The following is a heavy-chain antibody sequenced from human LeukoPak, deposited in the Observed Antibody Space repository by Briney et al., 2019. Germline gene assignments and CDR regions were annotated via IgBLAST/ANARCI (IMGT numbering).Heavy chain of an antibody. D-gene: IGHD6-13*01. V-gene: IGHV3-30-3*01. CDR2: ISYDGSNK. Sequence: SGGSLRLSCAASGFTFSSYAMHWVRQAPGKGLEWVTVISYDGSNKYYADSVKGRFTISRDNSKNTLYLQMNSLRAEDTAVYYCARGRGSSRISSYFDYWGQGTLVTVSS. CDR1: GFTFSSYA. J-gene: IGHJ4*02. CDR3: ARGRGSSRISSYFDY.